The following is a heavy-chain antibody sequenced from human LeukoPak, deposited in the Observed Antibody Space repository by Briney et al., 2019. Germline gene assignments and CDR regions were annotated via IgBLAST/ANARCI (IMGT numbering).Heavy chain of an antibody. V-gene: IGHV3-21*01. CDR2: ITSSSNYI. CDR3: ARDVEAMAAAGGGVDX. Sequence: GGSLRPSCAASGFTFSSYSMNWVRQAPGKGLEWVSSITSSSNYIYYADSVKGRFTISRDNAKNSLYLQMNSLRAEDTAVYYCARDVEAMAAAGGGVDXWGQGXLVTV. J-gene: IGHJ4*02. CDR1: GFTFSSYS. D-gene: IGHD6-13*01.